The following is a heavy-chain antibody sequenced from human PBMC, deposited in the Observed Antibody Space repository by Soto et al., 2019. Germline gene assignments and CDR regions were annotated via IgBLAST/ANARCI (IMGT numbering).Heavy chain of an antibody. D-gene: IGHD1-20*01. CDR1: GASISGSYYY. J-gene: IGHJ4*02. Sequence: SETLSLTCAVSGASISGSYYYWAWLRQSPGKGPEWIGSVFYTGFTSYNPSLEGRVSVSVDTSKSQFSLKLSAVTAADTAVYYCATSQKGYNWNYFDHWGQGALVTVSS. CDR2: VFYTGFT. CDR3: ATSQKGYNWNYFDH. V-gene: IGHV4-39*01.